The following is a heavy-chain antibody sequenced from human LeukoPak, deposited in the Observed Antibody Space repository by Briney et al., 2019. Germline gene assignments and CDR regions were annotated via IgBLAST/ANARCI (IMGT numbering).Heavy chain of an antibody. CDR3: AKARVYCSSTSCRRNGMDV. CDR1: GFTFSDYY. CDR2: ISSSSSYT. J-gene: IGHJ6*04. V-gene: IGHV3-11*06. D-gene: IGHD2-2*01. Sequence: PGGSLRLSCAASGFTFSDYYMSWIRQAPGKGLEWVSYISSSSSYTNYADSVKGRFTIYRDNAKNSLYLQMNSLRAEDTAAYYCAKARVYCSSTSCRRNGMDVWGKGTTVTVSS.